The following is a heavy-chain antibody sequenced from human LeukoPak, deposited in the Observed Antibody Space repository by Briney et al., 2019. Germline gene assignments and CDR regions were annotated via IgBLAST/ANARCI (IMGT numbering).Heavy chain of an antibody. CDR3: ARGRGQKRGYSYGSPGPYYYYMDV. V-gene: IGHV3-74*01. J-gene: IGHJ6*03. D-gene: IGHD5-18*01. CDR2: INSDGSST. CDR1: GFTFSSYW. Sequence: GGSLRLSCAASGFTFSSYWMHWVRHAPGKGLVWVSRINSDGSSTSYADSVKGRFTISRDNAKNTLYLQMNSLRAEDTAVYYCARGRGQKRGYSYGSPGPYYYYMDVWGKGTTVTVSS.